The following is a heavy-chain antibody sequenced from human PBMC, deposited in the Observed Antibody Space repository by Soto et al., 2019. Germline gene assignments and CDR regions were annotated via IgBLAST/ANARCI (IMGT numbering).Heavy chain of an antibody. Sequence: EVQLVESGGGLVQPGGSLRLSCAASGFTFSTCWMMWVRQAPGKGLERVANINQDGSERYYVDSGKGRFTLSRDNAKNSLYLQMNSLRAEDTAVYYCVKDNRGSYWGQGTLVTVSS. V-gene: IGHV3-7*01. CDR3: VKDNRGSY. D-gene: IGHD3-10*01. CDR2: INQDGSER. CDR1: GFTFSTCW. J-gene: IGHJ4*02.